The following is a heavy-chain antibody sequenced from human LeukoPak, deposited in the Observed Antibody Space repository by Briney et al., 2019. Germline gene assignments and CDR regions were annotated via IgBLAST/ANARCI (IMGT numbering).Heavy chain of an antibody. CDR1: GGSISCYY. CDR2: ISYSGST. J-gene: IGHJ4*02. V-gene: IGHV4-59*08. Sequence: SETLSLTCNVSGGSISCYYWTWIRQSPGKGLEWIGYISYSGSTKYNPSVERRATISKDTSKNHFFLKMNSVTAADTATYYCARQAGSFTTFDYWGQGTLVTVSS. D-gene: IGHD1-26*01. CDR3: ARQAGSFTTFDY.